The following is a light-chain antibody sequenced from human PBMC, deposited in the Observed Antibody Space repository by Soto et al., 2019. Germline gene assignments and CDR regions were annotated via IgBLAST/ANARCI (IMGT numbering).Light chain of an antibody. J-gene: IGKJ2*01. CDR1: QSVSSY. Sequence: ETVLTQSPATLSLSPGERATLSCRASQSVSSYLAWYQQKPGQAPRLLIYDASNGATGIPARFSGSGSGTDFTLTISSLEPEDFAVYYCQQRSNWPPSFGQGTELEIK. V-gene: IGKV3-11*01. CDR2: DAS. CDR3: QQRSNWPPS.